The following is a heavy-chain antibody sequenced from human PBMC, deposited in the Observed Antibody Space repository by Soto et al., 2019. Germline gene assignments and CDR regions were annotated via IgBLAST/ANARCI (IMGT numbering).Heavy chain of an antibody. CDR2: TKNKANNYTT. CDR3: TIEGAYPGPDFDY. V-gene: IGHV3-72*01. J-gene: IGHJ4*02. CDR1: GFTFSDRY. D-gene: IGHD3-16*01. Sequence: PGGSLRLSCAAPGFTFSDRYIDWVRQAPGKGLEWVGRTKNKANNYTTEYAASVKGRFSISRDYSRDSVYLQMNSLKTDDTAVYYCTIEGAYPGPDFDYWGQGTLVTVSS.